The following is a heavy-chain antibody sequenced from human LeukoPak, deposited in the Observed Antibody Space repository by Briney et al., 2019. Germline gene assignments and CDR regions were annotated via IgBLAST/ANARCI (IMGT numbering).Heavy chain of an antibody. CDR3: ARVRYGSGSYYGIYFDY. V-gene: IGHV3-11*01. J-gene: IGHJ4*02. D-gene: IGHD3-10*01. Sequence: GGPLRLSCAASGFTFSDYYMSWTRHAPGKGLEWVSYISSSGSHIYYADSVKGRFTISRDHAKNSLYLQMNSLRAEDTAVYYGARVRYGSGSYYGIYFDYWGQGTLVTVSS. CDR2: ISSSGSHI. CDR1: GFTFSDYY.